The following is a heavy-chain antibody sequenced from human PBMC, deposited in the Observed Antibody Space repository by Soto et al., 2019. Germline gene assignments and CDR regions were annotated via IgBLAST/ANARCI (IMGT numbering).Heavy chain of an antibody. J-gene: IGHJ4*02. Sequence: ASVKVFCKTSGYTFTGYYLNWVRQAPGRGLEWVGWINPKTGDTNNAQKFQGRVTMTTDTSISTGYMELSGLKSDDTAVYYCVTGDHLVRWGQGTRVTVSS. CDR2: INPKTGDT. V-gene: IGHV1-2*02. CDR3: VTGDHLVR. CDR1: GYTFTGYY. D-gene: IGHD6-6*01.